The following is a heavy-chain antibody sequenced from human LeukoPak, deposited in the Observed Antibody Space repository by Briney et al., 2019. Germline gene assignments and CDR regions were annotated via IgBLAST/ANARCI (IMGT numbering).Heavy chain of an antibody. D-gene: IGHD2-21*02. Sequence: PGGSLRLSCAASRFTFSSYTMSWVRQAPGKGLEWVSAISGSGDTTYYADSVKGRFTISRDNSKNTLYLQMNTLRADDTAVYYCAKGVKYIVMVTAQHYFDYWGQGTLVTVSS. V-gene: IGHV3-23*01. CDR1: RFTFSSYT. CDR2: ISGSGDTT. CDR3: AKGVKYIVMVTAQHYFDY. J-gene: IGHJ4*02.